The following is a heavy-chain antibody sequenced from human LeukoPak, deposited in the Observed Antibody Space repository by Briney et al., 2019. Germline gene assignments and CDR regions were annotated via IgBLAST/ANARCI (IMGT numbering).Heavy chain of an antibody. V-gene: IGHV4-34*01. Sequence: SETLSLTCSVLGGSFGGHFWSWIRQPPGKRWEWIGEINQRGNTDYNPSLKSRVAMSMDTSKTQFSLKLNSVTAADTAMYYCARTTVTVVYWYFDLWGRGSPVTVSS. CDR2: INQRGNT. D-gene: IGHD4-17*01. CDR1: GGSFGGHF. CDR3: ARTTVTVVYWYFDL. J-gene: IGHJ2*01.